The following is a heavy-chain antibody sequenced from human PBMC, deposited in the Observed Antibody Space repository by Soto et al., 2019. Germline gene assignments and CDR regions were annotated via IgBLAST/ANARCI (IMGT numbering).Heavy chain of an antibody. D-gene: IGHD2-2*02. CDR3: AKADCSSTSCYIMDV. CDR1: GFTFSSYA. CDR2: ISGSGGST. J-gene: IGHJ6*04. Sequence: GGSLRLSCAASGFTFSSYAMSWVRQAPGKGLEWVSAISGSGGSTYYADSVKGRFTISRDNSKNTLYLQMNSLRAEDTAVYYCAKADCSSTSCYIMDVWGKGTTVTVSS. V-gene: IGHV3-23*01.